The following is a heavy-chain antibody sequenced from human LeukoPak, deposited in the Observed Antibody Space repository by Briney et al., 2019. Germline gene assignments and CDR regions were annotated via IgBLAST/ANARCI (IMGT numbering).Heavy chain of an antibody. Sequence: SETLSLTCTVSGGSISSYYWSWIRQPPGKGLEWIGYIYSSGSTNYNPSLKSRVTISVDTSKNQFSLKLSSVTAADTAVYHCARVMVRGVIITPSYYFDYWGQGTLVTVSS. CDR3: ARVMVRGVIITPSYYFDY. CDR1: GGSISSYY. CDR2: IYSSGST. J-gene: IGHJ4*02. V-gene: IGHV4-59*08. D-gene: IGHD3-10*01.